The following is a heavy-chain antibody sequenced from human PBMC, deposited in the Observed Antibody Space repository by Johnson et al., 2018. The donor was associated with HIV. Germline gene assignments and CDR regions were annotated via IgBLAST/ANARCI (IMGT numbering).Heavy chain of an antibody. Sequence: SGGGLVKPGGSLRLSCAASGFTFSDYYMSWIRQALGKGLVWVSLIYSGGSTYYADSVKGRFTISRDNSKNTLYLQMNSLGAEDTAVYYWALGGSWYAFDIWGQGTMVTVSS. CDR2: IYSGGST. V-gene: IGHV3-66*01. CDR3: ALGGSWYAFDI. J-gene: IGHJ3*02. CDR1: GFTFSDYY. D-gene: IGHD2-15*01.